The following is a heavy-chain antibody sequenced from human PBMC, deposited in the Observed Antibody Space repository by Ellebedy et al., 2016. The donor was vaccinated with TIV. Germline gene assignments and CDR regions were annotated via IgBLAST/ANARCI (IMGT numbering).Heavy chain of an antibody. D-gene: IGHD3-10*01. V-gene: IGHV1-69*13. Sequence: SVKVSXXASGGTFSSYAISWVRQAPGQGLEWMGGIIPIFGTANYAQKFQGRVTITADESTSTAYMELSSLRSEDTAVYYCARDPELGGGSGSYTDDAFDIWGQGTMVTVSS. J-gene: IGHJ3*02. CDR1: GGTFSSYA. CDR3: ARDPELGGGSGSYTDDAFDI. CDR2: IIPIFGTA.